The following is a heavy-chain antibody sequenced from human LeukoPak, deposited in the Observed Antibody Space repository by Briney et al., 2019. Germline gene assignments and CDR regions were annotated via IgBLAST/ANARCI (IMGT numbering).Heavy chain of an antibody. D-gene: IGHD6-13*01. CDR1: GGSISSYY. J-gene: IGHJ6*02. CDR3: ARQIIAAGKNYYGMDV. V-gene: IGHV4-4*07. CDR2: IYTSGST. Sequence: SETLSLTCTVSGGSISSYYWTWIRQPAGKGLEWVGRIYTSGSTNYNPSLKSRVTMSLDTSNNQFYLNLSSVTAADTAVYYCARQIIAAGKNYYGMDVWGQGTTVTVSS.